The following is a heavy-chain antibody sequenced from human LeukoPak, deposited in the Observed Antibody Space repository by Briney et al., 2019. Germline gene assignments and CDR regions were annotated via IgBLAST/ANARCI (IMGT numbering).Heavy chain of an antibody. CDR3: ARQQLPDGTYYFDY. V-gene: IGHV4-59*01. CDR2: IHYSGHT. CDR1: GGXISSYY. J-gene: IGHJ4*02. D-gene: IGHD6-13*01. Sequence: SETLSLTCSVSGGXISSYYCSWIRQPPGKGLEWIAVIHYSGHTNYNPSLKSRVNISLDTSKNEFSLKLTSVTAADTALYYCARQQLPDGTYYFDYWGQGTLVTVSS.